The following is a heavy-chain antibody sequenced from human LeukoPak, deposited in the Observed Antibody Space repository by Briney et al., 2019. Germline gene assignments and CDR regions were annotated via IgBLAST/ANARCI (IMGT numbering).Heavy chain of an antibody. CDR3: AKGFYNDAIFDY. V-gene: IGHV3-7*01. CDR1: GFSFSSSW. D-gene: IGHD1-1*01. Sequence: GGSLRLSCAGSGFSFSSSWMYWVRQAPGKGLEWVANINGDGSVNHYVDSVRGRFTISRDNAKNSLYLQMNSLRAGDTAVFYCAKGFYNDAIFDYWGQGTLVTVSS. J-gene: IGHJ4*02. CDR2: INGDGSVN.